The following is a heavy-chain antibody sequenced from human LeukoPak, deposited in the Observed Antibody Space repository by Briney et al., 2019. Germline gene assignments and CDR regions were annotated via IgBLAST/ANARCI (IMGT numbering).Heavy chain of an antibody. D-gene: IGHD4-17*01. V-gene: IGHV4-34*01. J-gene: IGHJ4*02. CDR2: INHSGST. CDR3: AREGGDLVFDY. CDR1: GGSFSGYY. Sequence: SETLSLTCAVYGGSFSGYYWSWIRQPPGKGLEWIGEINHSGSTNYNPSLKSRVTISVDTSKNQFSLKLSSVTAADTAVYYCAREGGDLVFDYWGQGTLVTVSS.